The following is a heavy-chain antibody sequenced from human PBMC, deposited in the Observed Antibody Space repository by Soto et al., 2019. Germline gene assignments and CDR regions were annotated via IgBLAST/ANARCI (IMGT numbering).Heavy chain of an antibody. CDR2: IYWDDDK. Sequence: QITLKESGPTLVKPTQTLTLTCTFSGFSLSTSGVGVGWIRQPPGKALEWVTLIYWDDDKRYSPSLKSSITITKDASNSQVVLTMSNMVPVDTGTYYSARHIPSGYNDGFDIWSKGTMVNVSS. CDR3: ARHIPSGYNDGFDI. J-gene: IGHJ3*02. CDR1: GFSLSTSGVG. V-gene: IGHV2-5*02. D-gene: IGHD3-9*01.